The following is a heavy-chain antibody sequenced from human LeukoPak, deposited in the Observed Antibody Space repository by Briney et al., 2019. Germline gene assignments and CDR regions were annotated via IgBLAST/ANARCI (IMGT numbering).Heavy chain of an antibody. J-gene: IGHJ4*01. CDR3: ARTPGYTSSWFSFDY. CDR1: GYTFTGYY. CDR2: INPYSGGT. D-gene: IGHD6-13*01. V-gene: IGHV1-2*02. Sequence: ASVKVSCKASGYTFTGYYMHWVRQAPGQGLEWMGWINPYSGGTNYAQKFQGRVTMTRDTSISTAYMELSRVTSDDTAVYYCARTPGYTSSWFSFDYWGQGTLVTVSS.